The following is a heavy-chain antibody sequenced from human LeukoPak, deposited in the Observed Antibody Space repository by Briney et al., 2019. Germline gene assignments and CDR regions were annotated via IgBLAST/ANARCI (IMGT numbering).Heavy chain of an antibody. D-gene: IGHD3-22*01. CDR1: GGSISSSTYY. CDR2: IYYSGST. Sequence: SETLSLTCTVSGGSISSSTYYWGWIRQPPGKGLEWIGSIYYSGSTYYNPSLKSRVTISVDTSKNQFALKLSSVTAADTAVYFCARPTFSGYYSGPFDIWGQGTIVTVSS. J-gene: IGHJ3*02. V-gene: IGHV4-39*01. CDR3: ARPTFSGYYSGPFDI.